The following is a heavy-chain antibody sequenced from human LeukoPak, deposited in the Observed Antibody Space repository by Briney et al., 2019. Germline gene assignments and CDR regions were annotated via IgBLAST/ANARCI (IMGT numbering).Heavy chain of an antibody. J-gene: IGHJ3*01. Sequence: GGSLRLSCVGPGFIFSSYDMGWVRQAPGRGLEWVSSISRAGDRTYYEDSVKGRFTISRDNSRNTMYLQMNSLRAEDTAVYYCARGESFAFDVWGQGTMVTVSS. CDR2: ISRAGDRT. CDR3: ARGESFAFDV. V-gene: IGHV3-23*01. CDR1: GFIFSSYD.